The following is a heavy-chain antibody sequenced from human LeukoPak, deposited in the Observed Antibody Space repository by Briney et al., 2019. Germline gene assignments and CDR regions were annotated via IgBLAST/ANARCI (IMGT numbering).Heavy chain of an antibody. Sequence: PGGSLRLSCAASGFTFSSYPMSWVPQAPGKGLEWVSAISGSGGSTYYADSVKGRFTIPRHNSKNTLYLQMNSLRPEDTAVYYCAKASGPTESAFDIWGQGTMVTVSS. D-gene: IGHD1-26*01. CDR1: GFTFSSYP. V-gene: IGHV3-23*01. CDR2: ISGSGGST. J-gene: IGHJ3*02. CDR3: AKASGPTESAFDI.